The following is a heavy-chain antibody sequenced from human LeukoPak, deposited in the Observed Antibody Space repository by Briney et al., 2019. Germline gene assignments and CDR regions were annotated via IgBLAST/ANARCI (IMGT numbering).Heavy chain of an antibody. CDR2: IKQDGSEK. CDR3: ARAYYSSGSEYFQH. D-gene: IGHD6-19*01. Sequence: GGSLRLSCAASGFTFSSYWMSWVRQAPGKGLEWVANIKQDGSEKYYVGSVKGRFTISRDNAKNSLYLQMNSLRAEDTAVYYCARAYYSSGSEYFQHWGQGTLVTVSP. V-gene: IGHV3-7*03. CDR1: GFTFSSYW. J-gene: IGHJ1*01.